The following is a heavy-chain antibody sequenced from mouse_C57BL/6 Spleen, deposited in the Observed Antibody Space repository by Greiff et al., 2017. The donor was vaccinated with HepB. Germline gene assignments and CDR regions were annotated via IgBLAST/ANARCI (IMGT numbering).Heavy chain of an antibody. V-gene: IGHV1-64*01. CDR1: GYTFTSYW. J-gene: IGHJ3*01. CDR2: IHPNSGST. D-gene: IGHD1-1*01. Sequence: QVQLQQSGAELVKPGASVKLSCKASGYTFTSYWMHWVKQRPGQGLEWIGMIHPNSGSTNYNEKFKSKATLTVDKSSSTAYMQLSSLTSEDSAVDYCARDYGSSYGFAYWGQGTLVTVSA. CDR3: ARDYGSSYGFAY.